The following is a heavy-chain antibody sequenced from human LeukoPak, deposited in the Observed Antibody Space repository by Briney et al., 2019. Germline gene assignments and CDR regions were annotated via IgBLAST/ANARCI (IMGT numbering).Heavy chain of an antibody. Sequence: SETLSLTCAVYGGSFSGYYWSWLRQPPGKGLQWIGEINHSGSTNYNPSLKSRVTISVDTSNNQFSLKLSSVTAAYTAVYYCARHYRGWIQLWFYAFDIWGQGTMVTVSS. CDR1: GGSFSGYY. V-gene: IGHV4-34*01. J-gene: IGHJ3*02. CDR2: INHSGST. CDR3: ARHYRGWIQLWFYAFDI. D-gene: IGHD5-18*01.